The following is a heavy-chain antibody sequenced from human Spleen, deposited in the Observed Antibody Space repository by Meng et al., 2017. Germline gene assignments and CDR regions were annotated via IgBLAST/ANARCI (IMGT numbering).Heavy chain of an antibody. V-gene: IGHV3-9*03. CDR2: ISWNSGSI. CDR1: GFTFDDYA. Sequence: LKISCAASGFTFDDYAMHWVRQAPGKGLEWVSGISWNSGSIGYADSVKGRFTISRDNAKNSLYLQMNSLRAEDMALYYCAKVSDSWYYFDYWGQGTLVTVSS. CDR3: AKVSDSWYYFDY. J-gene: IGHJ4*02. D-gene: IGHD6-13*01.